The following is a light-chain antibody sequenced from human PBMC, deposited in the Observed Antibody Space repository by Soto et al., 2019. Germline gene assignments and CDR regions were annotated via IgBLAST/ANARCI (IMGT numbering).Light chain of an antibody. Sequence: LAPPASGSGSPGQSITISCTGTSSDVGGYNYVSWYQQHPGKAPKLMIYDVSNRPSGVSNRFSGSKSGNTASLTISGLQAEDEADYYCSSYTTSNTRQIVFGTGTKVTVL. CDR1: SSDVGGYNY. CDR2: DVS. J-gene: IGLJ1*01. CDR3: SSYTTSNTRQIV. V-gene: IGLV2-14*01.